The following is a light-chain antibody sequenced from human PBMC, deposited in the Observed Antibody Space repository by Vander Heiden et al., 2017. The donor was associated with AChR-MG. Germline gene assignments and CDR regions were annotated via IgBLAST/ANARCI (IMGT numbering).Light chain of an antibody. Sequence: SVSVAPGKTARITCGGNNIGSKSVHWYQQKPGQAPVLVIYYDSDRPSGIPERFSGSNSGNTATLTISRVEAGDEADYYCQVWDSSSDHRGVVFGGGTKLTVL. J-gene: IGLJ2*01. CDR1: NIGSKS. CDR2: YDS. V-gene: IGLV3-21*04. CDR3: QVWDSSSDHRGVV.